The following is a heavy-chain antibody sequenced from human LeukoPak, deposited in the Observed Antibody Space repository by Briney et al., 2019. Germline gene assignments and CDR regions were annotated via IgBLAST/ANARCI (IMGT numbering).Heavy chain of an antibody. CDR1: GFTFSSYA. Sequence: GGSLRLSCAASGFTFSSYAMHWVRQAPGKGLEWVSGISWNSGSIGYADSVKGRFTISRDNAKNSLYLQMNSLRAEDTALYYCAWEYYDILTGYGEHSWGQGTLVTVSS. CDR3: AWEYYDILTGYGEHS. D-gene: IGHD3-9*01. V-gene: IGHV3-9*01. CDR2: ISWNSGSI. J-gene: IGHJ4*02.